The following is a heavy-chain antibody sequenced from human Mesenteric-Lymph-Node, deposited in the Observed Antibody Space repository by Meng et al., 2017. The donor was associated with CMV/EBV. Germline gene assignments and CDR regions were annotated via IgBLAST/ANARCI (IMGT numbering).Heavy chain of an antibody. J-gene: IGHJ4*02. CDR2: INHSGST. D-gene: IGHD3-9*01. Sequence: QETLHRMGVGLVKSWGTLAVTCAVSGGAFSGYYWNWIRQSPEKGLEWIGEINHSGSTTYNPSFTSRIIISVDTSTNQISLNMSSVTAADTAVYYCARGSSYDILTGYFDYWGQGALVTVSS. CDR1: GGAFSGYY. CDR3: ARGSSYDILTGYFDY. V-gene: IGHV4-34*01.